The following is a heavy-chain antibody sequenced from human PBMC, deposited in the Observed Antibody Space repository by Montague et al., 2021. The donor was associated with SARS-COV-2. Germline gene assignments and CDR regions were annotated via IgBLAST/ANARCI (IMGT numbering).Heavy chain of an antibody. Sequence: QSGAEVKKPGESLKISCKGSGYRFSSYWIGWVRQMSGKGLEWMGIIYPGDSDTRYSPSFQGQVTISADKFITTAYLQWSSLKASDTAMYYCARRIHGTHYFDYWGQGTLVTVSS. J-gene: IGHJ4*02. V-gene: IGHV5-51*01. CDR3: ARRIHGTHYFDY. CDR1: GYRFSSYW. D-gene: IGHD1-14*01. CDR2: IYPGDSDT.